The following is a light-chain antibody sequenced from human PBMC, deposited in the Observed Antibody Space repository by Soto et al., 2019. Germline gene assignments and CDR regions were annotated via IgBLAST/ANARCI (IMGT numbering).Light chain of an antibody. CDR2: RVS. V-gene: IGKV2-30*01. J-gene: IGKJ2*01. CDR3: RQGSRWPYT. CDR1: QSVVTGDGNTY. Sequence: DVVMTQSPLSLPVTLGQPASISCRSSQSVVTGDGNTYLDWFHQRPGQSPRRLIYRVSNSDSGVLAIFSGSGPATEFTLTISGVEVEDVGVYYCRQGSRWPYTFGQGTKLEIK.